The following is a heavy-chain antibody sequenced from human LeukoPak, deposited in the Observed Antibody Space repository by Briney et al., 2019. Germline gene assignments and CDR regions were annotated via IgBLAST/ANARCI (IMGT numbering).Heavy chain of an antibody. D-gene: IGHD3-9*01. CDR3: VRVSWDYDILTGYYGRGNWFDP. V-gene: IGHV4-4*07. J-gene: IGHJ5*02. Sequence: SSETLSLTCTVSGGSISSYYWSWIRQPAGKGLEWIGRIYTSGSTNYNPSLKSRVTMSVDTSKNQFSMKLSSVTAADTAVYYCVRVSWDYDILTGYYGRGNWFDPWGQGTLVTVSS. CDR2: IYTSGST. CDR1: GGSISSYY.